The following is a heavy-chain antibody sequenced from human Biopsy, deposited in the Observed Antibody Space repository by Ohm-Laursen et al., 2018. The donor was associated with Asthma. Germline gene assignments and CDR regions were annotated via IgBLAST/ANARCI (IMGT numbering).Heavy chain of an antibody. CDR3: ARGVDRVTGLLDHFDS. Sequence: SETLSLTCIVSGGSINNFYWSWIRQPPGKGLESIGHVYYSGSTNYNPSLKSRVTISIDASKNQFSLKLTSVTAAGTAVYYCARGVDRVTGLLDHFDSWGQGTLVTVSS. J-gene: IGHJ4*02. V-gene: IGHV4-59*01. CDR1: GGSINNFY. CDR2: VYYSGST. D-gene: IGHD2-21*02.